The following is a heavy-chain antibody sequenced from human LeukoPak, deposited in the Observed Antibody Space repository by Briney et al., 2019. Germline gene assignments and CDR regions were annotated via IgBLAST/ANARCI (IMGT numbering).Heavy chain of an antibody. J-gene: IGHJ4*02. D-gene: IGHD6-6*01. Sequence: GESLKTPCKGSGYSFTSYWFGWVRQMPGKGLGGMGIIYPDDSDTRYSPSFQGQVTISADKSISTAYLQWSSLKASDTAMYYCARERSSQGYFDFWGQGTLVTVSS. CDR1: GYSFTSYW. CDR3: ARERSSQGYFDF. CDR2: IYPDDSDT. V-gene: IGHV5-51*01.